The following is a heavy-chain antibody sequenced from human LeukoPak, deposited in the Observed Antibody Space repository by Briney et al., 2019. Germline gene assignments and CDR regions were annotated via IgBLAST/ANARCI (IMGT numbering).Heavy chain of an antibody. CDR3: AKATGTHFYYYGMDV. CDR1: GFTFSSYA. D-gene: IGHD1-1*01. J-gene: IGHJ6*02. Sequence: PGGSLRLSCAASGFTFSSYAMSWVRQAPGKGLEWVSAISGSGGSTYYADSVKGRFTISRDNSKNALYLQMNSLRAEDTAVYYCAKATGTHFYYYGMDVWGQGTTVTVSS. CDR2: ISGSGGST. V-gene: IGHV3-23*01.